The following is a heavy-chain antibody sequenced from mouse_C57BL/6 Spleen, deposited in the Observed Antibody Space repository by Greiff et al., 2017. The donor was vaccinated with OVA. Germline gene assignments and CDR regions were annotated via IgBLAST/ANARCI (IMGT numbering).Heavy chain of an antibody. J-gene: IGHJ2*01. CDR2: INPYNGGT. Sequence: VQLKESGPVLVKPGASVKMSCKASGYTFTDYYMNWVKQSHGKSLEWIGVINPYNGGTSYNQKFKGKATLTVDKSSSTAYMELNSLTSEDSAVYYCARRVTGTGYYFDYWGQGTTLTVSS. CDR3: ARRVTGTGYYFDY. D-gene: IGHD4-1*01. CDR1: GYTFTDYY. V-gene: IGHV1-19*01.